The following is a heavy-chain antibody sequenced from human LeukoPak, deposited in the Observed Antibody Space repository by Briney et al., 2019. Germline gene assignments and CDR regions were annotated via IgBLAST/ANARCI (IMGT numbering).Heavy chain of an antibody. CDR3: ARGVQPLHESGAFDI. CDR1: GFTFSSYS. CDR2: ISSSSSYI. D-gene: IGHD2-2*01. V-gene: IGHV3-21*01. Sequence: PGGSLRLSCAASGFTFSSYSMNWVRQAPGKGLEWVSSISSSSSYIYYADSVKGRFTISRDNAKNSLYLQMNSLRAEDTAVYYCARGVQPLHESGAFDIWGQGTMVTVSS. J-gene: IGHJ3*02.